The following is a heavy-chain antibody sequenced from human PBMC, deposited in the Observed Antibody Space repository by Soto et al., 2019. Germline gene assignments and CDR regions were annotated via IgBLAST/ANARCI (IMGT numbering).Heavy chain of an antibody. D-gene: IGHD3-10*01. CDR1: EFTFSSYA. CDR3: AKHFVNGEVDY. J-gene: IGHJ4*02. Sequence: EVQLLESGGGLVQPGGSLRLSCAASEFTFSSYAMSWVRQAPGKGLEWVSIISGSGGSTYYADSVKGRFTISRDNSKNTLYLQMNSLTAEDTAVYYCAKHFVNGEVDYWGQGTLVTVSS. V-gene: IGHV3-23*01. CDR2: ISGSGGST.